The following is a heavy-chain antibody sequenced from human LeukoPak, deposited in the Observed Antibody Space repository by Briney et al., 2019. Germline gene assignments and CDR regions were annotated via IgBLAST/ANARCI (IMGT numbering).Heavy chain of an antibody. CDR1: GFTFSTYG. J-gene: IGHJ4*02. Sequence: GGSLRLSCAASGFTFSTYGMSWVRQAPGKGLEWVSAISGSGDSTYYADSVKGRFTISRDNSKNTLYLQMNSLRAEDTAVYYCARDLGFDYWGQGTLVTVSS. V-gene: IGHV3-23*01. CDR3: ARDLGFDY. CDR2: ISGSGDST.